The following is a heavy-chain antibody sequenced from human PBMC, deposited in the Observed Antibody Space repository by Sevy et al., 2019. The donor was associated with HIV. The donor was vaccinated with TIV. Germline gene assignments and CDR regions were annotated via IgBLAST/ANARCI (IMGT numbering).Heavy chain of an antibody. CDR2: ISSSSSYI. Sequence: GGSLRLSCAASGFTFSSYSMNWVRQAPGKGLEWVSSISSSSSYIYYADSVKGRITISRDNAKNSLYLQMNSLRAEDTAVYYCARVGITMIGYNYYYMDVWGKGTTVTVSS. V-gene: IGHV3-21*01. CDR3: ARVGITMIGYNYYYMDV. CDR1: GFTFSSYS. D-gene: IGHD3-22*01. J-gene: IGHJ6*03.